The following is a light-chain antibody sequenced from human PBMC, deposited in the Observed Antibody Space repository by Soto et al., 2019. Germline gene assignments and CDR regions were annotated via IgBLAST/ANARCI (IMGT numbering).Light chain of an antibody. V-gene: IGLV4-69*01. CDR3: QTWGTGIQV. J-gene: IGLJ2*01. CDR1: SGHSSYA. Sequence: QSVLTQSPSASASLGASVKLTCTLSSGHSSYAIAWHQQQPEKGPRYLMKLNSDGSHSKGDGLPDRFSGSSSGAERYLTIPSLQSEDEADYYCQTWGTGIQVFGGGTKLTVL. CDR2: LNSDGSH.